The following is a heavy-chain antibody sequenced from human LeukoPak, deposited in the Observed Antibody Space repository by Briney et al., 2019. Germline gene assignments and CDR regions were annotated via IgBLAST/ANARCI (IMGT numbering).Heavy chain of an antibody. CDR2: INHSGST. CDR3: AAYFRDGYNYSLFDY. CDR1: GGSFSGYY. Sequence: SETLSITCAVYGGSFSGYYWSWIRQPPGKGLEWIGEINHSGSTNYNPSLKSRVTISVDTSKNQFSLKLSSVTAADTAVYYCAAYFRDGYNYSLFDYWGQGTLVTVSS. D-gene: IGHD5-24*01. J-gene: IGHJ4*02. V-gene: IGHV4-34*01.